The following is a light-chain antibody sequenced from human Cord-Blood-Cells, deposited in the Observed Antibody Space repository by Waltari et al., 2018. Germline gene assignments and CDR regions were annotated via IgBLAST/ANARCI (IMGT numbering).Light chain of an antibody. Sequence: QSALTQPASVSGSPGQSITISCTGTSSDVGGYNYVSWYQQHPGKAPKHRIYEVSNRPSGVSNRCSGSKSGNTASLTISGLQAEDEADYYCSSYTSSSTLVFGGGTKLTVL. CDR3: SSYTSSSTLV. CDR1: SSDVGGYNY. V-gene: IGLV2-14*01. J-gene: IGLJ2*01. CDR2: EVS.